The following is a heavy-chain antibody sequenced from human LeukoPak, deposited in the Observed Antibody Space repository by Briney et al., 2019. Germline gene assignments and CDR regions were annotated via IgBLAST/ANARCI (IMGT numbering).Heavy chain of an antibody. D-gene: IGHD6-19*01. J-gene: IGHJ5*02. CDR1: GGSFNDYY. Sequence: SETLSLTCAVYGGSFNDYYWNWIRQPPGRGLEWIGEINLRGSTTYNPSLKSRVTISLDESKNQFSLKLSSVTAADTAVYYCARYYLQWLARSTNWFDPWGQGTLVTVSS. CDR3: ARYYLQWLARSTNWFDP. CDR2: INLRGST. V-gene: IGHV4-34*01.